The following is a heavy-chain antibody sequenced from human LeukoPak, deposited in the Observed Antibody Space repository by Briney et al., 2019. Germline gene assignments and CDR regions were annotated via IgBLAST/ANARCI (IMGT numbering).Heavy chain of an antibody. D-gene: IGHD1-1*01. Sequence: GGSLRLSCAASGFTFSTYAMSWVRQAPGKGLEWVALISGSGDNTNYADSVKGRSTISRDNSKNTLYLQMNSLRAEDTAVYYCAKDLTRGVPPRHYWGQGTLVTVSS. CDR1: GFTFSTYA. J-gene: IGHJ4*02. CDR2: ISGSGDNT. CDR3: AKDLTRGVPPRHY. V-gene: IGHV3-23*01.